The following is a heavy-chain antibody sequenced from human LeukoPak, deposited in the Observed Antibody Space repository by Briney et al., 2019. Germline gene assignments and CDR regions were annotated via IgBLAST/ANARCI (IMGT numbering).Heavy chain of an antibody. V-gene: IGHV3-23*01. CDR3: ATLWFGELGLY. CDR2: ISGSGGST. D-gene: IGHD3-10*01. J-gene: IGHJ4*02. Sequence: GGSLRLSCPASGFTFRSYAMSWVRQAPGKGLEWVSAISGSGGSTYYADAVKGRFTISRDNSKNTLSLQMNSLRAEDTAVYYCATLWFGELGLYWGQGTLVSVSS. CDR1: GFTFRSYA.